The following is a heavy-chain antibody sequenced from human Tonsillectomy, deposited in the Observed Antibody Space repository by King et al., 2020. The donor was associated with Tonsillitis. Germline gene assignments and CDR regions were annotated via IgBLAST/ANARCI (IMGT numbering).Heavy chain of an antibody. CDR2: IYVSGTT. CDR3: ARHISSGWYHFGY. CDR1: GGSIRSSSHY. Sequence: QLQESGPGLVRPSETLSLTCTVSGGSIRSSSHYWGWIRQTPGKGLEWIGSIYVSGTTYYSPSLKSRVSISVDTSKNQFSLKLSSVAAADTALYYCARHISSGWYHFGYWGQGPLVTVSS. D-gene: IGHD6-19*01. J-gene: IGHJ4*02. V-gene: IGHV4-39*07.